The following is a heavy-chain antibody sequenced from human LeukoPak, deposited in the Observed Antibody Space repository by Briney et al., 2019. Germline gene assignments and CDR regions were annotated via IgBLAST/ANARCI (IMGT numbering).Heavy chain of an antibody. V-gene: IGHV1-2*06. J-gene: IGHJ4*02. D-gene: IGHD6-13*01. Sequence: ASVKVSCKASGYTFTGYYMHWVRQAPGQGLEWMGRINPNSGGTNYAQKFQGRVTMTRDTSISTAYMELSRLRSDDTAVYYCARDSKGQSIAAAGDYWGQGTLVTVSS. CDR1: GYTFTGYY. CDR2: INPNSGGT. CDR3: ARDSKGQSIAAAGDY.